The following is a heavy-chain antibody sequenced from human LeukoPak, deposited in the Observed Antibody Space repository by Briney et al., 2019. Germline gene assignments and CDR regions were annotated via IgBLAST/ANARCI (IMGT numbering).Heavy chain of an antibody. J-gene: IGHJ4*02. Sequence: SVKVSCKASGGTFSSYSVTWVRQAPGQGLEWMGRIIPILDVVNYAQNFQGRVTITADKTTSTAYMELRSLTSEDTAVYYCAKDGEVYSSSSPYPVYWGQGTLVTVSS. V-gene: IGHV1-69*04. CDR1: GGTFSSYS. CDR3: AKDGEVYSSSSPYPVY. D-gene: IGHD6-6*01. CDR2: IIPILDVV.